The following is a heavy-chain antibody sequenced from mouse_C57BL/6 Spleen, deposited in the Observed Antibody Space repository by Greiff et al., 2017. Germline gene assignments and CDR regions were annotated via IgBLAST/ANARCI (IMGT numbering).Heavy chain of an antibody. CDR1: GYSITSGYY. D-gene: IGHD1-1*01. V-gene: IGHV3-6*01. CDR2: ISYDGSN. CDR3: ASTTVVAPYAMDD. Sequence: VQLQQSGPGLVKPSQSLSLTCSVTGYSITSGYYWNWIRQFPGNKLEWMGYISYDGSNNYNPSLKNRISITRDTSKNQFFLKLISVTTEDTATYYCASTTVVAPYAMDDWGQGASVTVAS. J-gene: IGHJ4*01.